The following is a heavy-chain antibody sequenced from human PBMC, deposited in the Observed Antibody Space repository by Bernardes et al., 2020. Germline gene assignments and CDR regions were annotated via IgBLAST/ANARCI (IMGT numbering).Heavy chain of an antibody. CDR1: GFSLSTSGVG. CDR3: AHTNAPILEWLLFDY. Sequence: SGPTLVKPTQTLTLTCTFSGFSLSTSGVGVGWIRQPPGKALEWLALIYWDDDKRYSPSLKSRLTITKDTSKNQVVLTMTNMDPVDTATYYCAHTNAPILEWLLFDYWGQGTLVTVSS. J-gene: IGHJ4*02. CDR2: IYWDDDK. V-gene: IGHV2-5*02. D-gene: IGHD3-3*01.